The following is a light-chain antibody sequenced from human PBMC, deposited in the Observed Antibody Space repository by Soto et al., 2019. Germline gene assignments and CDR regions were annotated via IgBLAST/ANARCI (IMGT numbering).Light chain of an antibody. CDR1: QGIRNH. CDR3: LQHNTYPWT. V-gene: IGKV1-17*01. Sequence: DIKMTQSPSSLSASVGDRVTITCRESQGIRNHLGWYQQKPGKVPQRLIYAASSLHTGVPSRFSGSGAGTEVILTISSLQPEDFATYYWLQHNTYPWTFGQGTKVEIK. J-gene: IGKJ1*01. CDR2: AAS.